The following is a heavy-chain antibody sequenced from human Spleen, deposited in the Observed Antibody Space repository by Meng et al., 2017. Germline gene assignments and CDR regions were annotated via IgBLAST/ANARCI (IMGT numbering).Heavy chain of an antibody. CDR2: INHSGST. CDR1: GGSFSGYY. D-gene: IGHD4-17*01. CDR3: ARVGITTVTTAGWFDP. V-gene: IGHV4-34*01. Sequence: QGQLQPWGAGLLKPSETLSLPCACYGGSFSGYYWSWIRQPPGKGLEWIGEINHSGSTNYNPSLKSRVTISVDTSKNQFSLKLSSVTAADTAVYYCARVGITTVTTAGWFDPWGQGTLVTVSS. J-gene: IGHJ5*02.